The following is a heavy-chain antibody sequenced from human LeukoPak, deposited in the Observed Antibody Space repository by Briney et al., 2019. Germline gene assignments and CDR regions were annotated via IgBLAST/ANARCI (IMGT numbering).Heavy chain of an antibody. CDR1: GGSISSSSYY. D-gene: IGHD5-18*01. Sequence: PSETLSLTCTVSGGSISSSSYYWGWIRQPPGKGLEGIGYIYYSGSTNYNPSLKSRVTISVDTSKNQFSLKLSSVTAADTAVYYCARDRKGQLSLNPWGQGTLVTVSS. J-gene: IGHJ5*02. CDR3: ARDRKGQLSLNP. V-gene: IGHV4-61*01. CDR2: IYYSGST.